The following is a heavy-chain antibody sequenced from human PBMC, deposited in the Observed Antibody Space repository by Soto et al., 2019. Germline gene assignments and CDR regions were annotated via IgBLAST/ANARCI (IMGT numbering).Heavy chain of an antibody. Sequence: PSETLSLTCAVYGGSFSGYYWSWIRQPPGKGLEWIGEINHSGSTNYNPSLKSRVTISVDTSKNQFSLKLSSVTAADTAVYYCARASSGSYPNWGQGTLVTVSS. J-gene: IGHJ4*02. CDR2: INHSGST. CDR1: GGSFSGYY. D-gene: IGHD3-10*01. V-gene: IGHV4-34*01. CDR3: ARASSGSYPN.